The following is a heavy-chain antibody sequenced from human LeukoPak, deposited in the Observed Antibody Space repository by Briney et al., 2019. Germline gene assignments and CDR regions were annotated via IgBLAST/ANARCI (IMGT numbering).Heavy chain of an antibody. CDR3: AKSYSSSLIDD. J-gene: IGHJ4*02. CDR1: GYSISSGYY. D-gene: IGHD6-13*01. V-gene: IGHV4-38-2*01. Sequence: PSETLSLTCAVSGYSISSGYYWGWIRQPPGKGLEWIGSIYHSGSTYYNPSLKSRVTISVDTSKNQFSLKLSSVTAADTAVYYCAKSYSSSLIDDWGQGTLVTVSS. CDR2: IYHSGST.